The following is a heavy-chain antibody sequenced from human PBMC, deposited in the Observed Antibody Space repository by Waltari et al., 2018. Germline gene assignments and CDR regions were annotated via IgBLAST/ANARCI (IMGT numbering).Heavy chain of an antibody. CDR2: ISWNSGSI. D-gene: IGHD3-10*01. V-gene: IGHV3-9*01. J-gene: IGHJ4*02. CDR1: GFTFDDYA. Sequence: EVQLVESGGGLVQPGRSLRLSCAASGFTFDDYAMHWVRQAPGKGLGCVSGISWNSGSIGYADSVKGRFTISRDNAKNSLYLQMNSLRAEDTALYYCAKDIGVFGYFDYWGQGTLVTVSS. CDR3: AKDIGVFGYFDY.